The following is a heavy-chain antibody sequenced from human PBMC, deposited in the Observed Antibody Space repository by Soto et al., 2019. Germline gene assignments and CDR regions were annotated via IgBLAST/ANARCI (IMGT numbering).Heavy chain of an antibody. V-gene: IGHV3-48*03. CDR2: ISSSGSTV. Sequence: LRLSCVASGFTFSSSEMNWVRLAPGKGLEWVSYISSSGSTVYHADSVEGRFTISRDNSKNTLYLQMNSLRAVDTAVYYCAKDLTMIVVDPDYWGQGTLVTVSS. CDR3: AKDLTMIVVDPDY. CDR1: GFTFSSSE. D-gene: IGHD3-22*01. J-gene: IGHJ4*02.